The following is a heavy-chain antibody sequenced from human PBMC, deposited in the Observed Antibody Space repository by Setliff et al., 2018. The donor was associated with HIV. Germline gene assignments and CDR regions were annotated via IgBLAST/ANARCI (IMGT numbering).Heavy chain of an antibody. V-gene: IGHV4-59*11. D-gene: IGHD2-2*01. J-gene: IGHJ3*01. CDR2: IYHNGFA. CDR3: ARHICGTTACYAVDV. Sequence: SETLSLTCTVSGDSITGRWLSWIQQPPGKGLEWTGNIYHNGFANYNPSLKSRLTISVDTSKNQVSLTLSSVTPADTAVYYCARHICGTTACYAVDVWGPGTMVTVSS. CDR1: GDSITGRW.